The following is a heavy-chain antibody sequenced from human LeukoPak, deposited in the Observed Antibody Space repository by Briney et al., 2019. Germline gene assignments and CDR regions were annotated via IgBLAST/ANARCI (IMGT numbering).Heavy chain of an antibody. V-gene: IGHV3-7*01. CDR2: IKEDESEK. J-gene: IGHJ4*02. Sequence: GGSLRLSCAASGFTFSSYWMGWVRQAPGNGPEWVANIKEDESEKNYVDSVKGRFTVSRDSAKNALYLQMNSLRAEDTAVYYCARVGSGSSYRPFDNWGQGTLITVSS. CDR1: GFTFSSYW. CDR3: ARVGSGSSYRPFDN. D-gene: IGHD3-10*01.